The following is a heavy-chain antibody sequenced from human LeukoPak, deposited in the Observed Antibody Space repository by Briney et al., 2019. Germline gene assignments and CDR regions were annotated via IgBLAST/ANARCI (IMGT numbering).Heavy chain of an antibody. CDR2: IKQDGSDK. CDR3: ARAWIELWSHDY. Sequence: QPGGSLRLSCAASGFTFSSYWMSWVRQAPGKGLEWVANIKQDGSDKYYVDPMKGRFTISKDNAKSSLYLQMNSLRAEDTAVYYCARAWIELWSHDYWGQGTLVTVSS. J-gene: IGHJ4*02. CDR1: GFTFSSYW. V-gene: IGHV3-7*03. D-gene: IGHD5-18*01.